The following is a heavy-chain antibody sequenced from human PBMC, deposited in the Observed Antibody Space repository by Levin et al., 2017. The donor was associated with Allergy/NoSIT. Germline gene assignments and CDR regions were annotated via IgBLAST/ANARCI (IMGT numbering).Heavy chain of an antibody. V-gene: IGHV3-7*01. Sequence: GGSLRLSCAASGFTFSSYWMSWVRQAPGKGLEWVANIKQDGSEKYYVDSVKGRFTISRDNAKNSLYLQMNSLRAEDTAVYYCASAGYYYYYGMDVWGQGTTVTVSS. CDR3: ASAGYYYYYGMDV. CDR1: GFTFSSYW. CDR2: IKQDGSEK. J-gene: IGHJ6*02.